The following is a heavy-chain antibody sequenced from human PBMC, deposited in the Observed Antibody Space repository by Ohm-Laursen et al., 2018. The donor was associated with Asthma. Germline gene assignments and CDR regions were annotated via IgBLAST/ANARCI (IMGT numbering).Heavy chain of an antibody. Sequence: SLRLSCSASGFTFSSYAMHWVRQAPGKGLEWVAVISYDGSNKYYADSVKGRFTISRDNSKNTLYLQMNSLRSEDTAVYYCARGKIVATTYGYYYGMDVWGQGTTVTVSS. CDR1: GFTFSSYA. D-gene: IGHD5-12*01. CDR2: ISYDGSNK. CDR3: ARGKIVATTYGYYYGMDV. J-gene: IGHJ6*02. V-gene: IGHV3-30-3*01.